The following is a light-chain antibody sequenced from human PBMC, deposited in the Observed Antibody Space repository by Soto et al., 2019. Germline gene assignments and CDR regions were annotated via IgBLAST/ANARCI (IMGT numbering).Light chain of an antibody. J-gene: IGLJ2*01. CDR2: NIN. CDR1: TSNIGRNP. Sequence: QAVVTQPPSASGTPGQRVTISCSGSTSNIGRNPVHWYQHLPGTAPKLLIYNINQWPSGVPDRFSASKSGTSASLAISGLQSEDEAHYYCAAWDDSLNVVVFGGGTKVTVL. CDR3: AAWDDSLNVVV. V-gene: IGLV1-44*01.